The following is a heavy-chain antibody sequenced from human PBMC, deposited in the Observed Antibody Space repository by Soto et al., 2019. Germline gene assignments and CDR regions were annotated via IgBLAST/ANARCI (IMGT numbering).Heavy chain of an antibody. D-gene: IGHD3-3*02. CDR2: IRQDGGET. J-gene: IGHJ4*02. CDR3: VRSSINTGWPF. V-gene: IGHV3-7*05. Sequence: EVQLVESGGGLVQPGGSLRLSCAASGFTFHTYWMTWVRQAPGKGLEWVANIRQDGGETYYVDSVKGRFTISRDNAESLLFLQMNGLRDDDTVVYYCVRSSINTGWPFWGQGTLVTVSS. CDR1: GFTFHTYW.